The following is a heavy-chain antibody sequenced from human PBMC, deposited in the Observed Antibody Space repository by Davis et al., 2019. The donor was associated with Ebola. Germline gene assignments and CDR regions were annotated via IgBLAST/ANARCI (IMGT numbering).Heavy chain of an antibody. V-gene: IGHV3-74*01. CDR3: AREGIAVAGSFDY. CDR1: GFTFSSYW. CDR2: INSDGSST. D-gene: IGHD6-19*01. Sequence: GESLKISCAASGFTFSSYWMHWVRQAPGKGLVWVSRINSDGSSTSYADSVKGRFTISRDNAKNTLYLQMNSLRAEDTAVYYCAREGIAVAGSFDYWGQGTLVTVSS. J-gene: IGHJ4*02.